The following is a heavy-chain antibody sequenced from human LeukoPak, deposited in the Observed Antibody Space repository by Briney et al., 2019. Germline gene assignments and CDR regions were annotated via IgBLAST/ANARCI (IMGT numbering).Heavy chain of an antibody. J-gene: IGHJ4*02. Sequence: GGSLRLSCAASGFTFSSYEMNWVRQAPGKGLEWVSYISSSGSTIYYADSVKGRFTISRDNAKNSLYLQMNSLRAEDTAVYYCARDWPRDGYHEIFEYWGQGTLVTVSS. CDR3: ARDWPRDGYHEIFEY. CDR1: GFTFSSYE. V-gene: IGHV3-48*03. CDR2: ISSSGSTI. D-gene: IGHD5-24*01.